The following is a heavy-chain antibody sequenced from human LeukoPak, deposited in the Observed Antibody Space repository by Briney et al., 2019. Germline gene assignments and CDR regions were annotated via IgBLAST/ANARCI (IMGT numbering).Heavy chain of an antibody. D-gene: IGHD3-3*02. CDR3: ARVSRGEQGISCYMDV. V-gene: IGHV4-4*07. Sequence: PSETLSLTCTVSGGSISGNYWSWIRQPAGKGLEWIGRIYSSGSTNYNPSLKGRVTMSVDPSKNQFSLKLSSVTAADTAVYYCARVSRGEQGISCYMDVWGKGTTVTVSS. CDR2: IYSSGST. CDR1: GGSISGNY. J-gene: IGHJ6*03.